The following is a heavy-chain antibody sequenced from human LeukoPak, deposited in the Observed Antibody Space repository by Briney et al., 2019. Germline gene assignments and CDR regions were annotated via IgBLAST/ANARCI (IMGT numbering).Heavy chain of an antibody. Sequence: SQTLSLTCTVSGGSISSGDYYWSWIRQPPGKGLEWIGYIYYCGSTNYNPSLKSRVTISVDTSKNQFSLKLSSVTAADTAVYYCARVRESSSTDAFDIWGQGTMVTVSS. D-gene: IGHD6-13*01. CDR3: ARVRESSSTDAFDI. CDR1: GGSISSGDYY. V-gene: IGHV4-61*08. CDR2: IYYCGST. J-gene: IGHJ3*02.